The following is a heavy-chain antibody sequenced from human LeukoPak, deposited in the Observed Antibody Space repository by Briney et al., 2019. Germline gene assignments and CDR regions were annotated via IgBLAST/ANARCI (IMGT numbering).Heavy chain of an antibody. V-gene: IGHV1-18*01. Sequence: GASVKGSCKASGYTFITSGITWVRQAPGHERECMGWISSHNGVTKYAQNIQGRVTLTTDTSTSTAYMELRSLRSDDTAVYYCARDTGLVLTVGELDNWGQGTLGTVS. J-gene: IGHJ4*02. CDR1: GYTFITSG. CDR3: ARDTGLVLTVGELDN. D-gene: IGHD2-8*01. CDR2: ISSHNGVT.